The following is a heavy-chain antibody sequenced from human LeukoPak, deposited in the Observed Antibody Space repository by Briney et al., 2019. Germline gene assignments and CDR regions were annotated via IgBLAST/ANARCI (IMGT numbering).Heavy chain of an antibody. CDR1: GYTFTSYG. CDR3: ARDLSGYCSGGSCYYPFDY. D-gene: IGHD2-15*01. Sequence: ASVKVSCKASGYTFTSYGISWVRQAPGQGLEWMGWISAYNGNTNYAQKLQGRVTMTTDTSTSTAYMELRSLRSDDTAVYYCARDLSGYCSGGSCYYPFDYWGQGTLVTVSS. CDR2: ISAYNGNT. J-gene: IGHJ4*02. V-gene: IGHV1-18*01.